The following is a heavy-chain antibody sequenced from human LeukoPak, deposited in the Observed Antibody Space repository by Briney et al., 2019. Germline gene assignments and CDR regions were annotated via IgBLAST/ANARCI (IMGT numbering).Heavy chain of an antibody. V-gene: IGHV1-24*01. D-gene: IGHD3-10*01. CDR3: VYYGSGSYTFDY. CDR1: GYTLTELS. CDR2: FDPEDGET. J-gene: IGHJ4*02. Sequence: ASVKVSCKVSGYTLTELSMHWVRQAPGKGLEWMGGFDPEDGETIYAQKFQGRVTMTEDTSTDTAYMELSSLRSEDTAVYYCVYYGSGSYTFDYWGQGTLVTVSS.